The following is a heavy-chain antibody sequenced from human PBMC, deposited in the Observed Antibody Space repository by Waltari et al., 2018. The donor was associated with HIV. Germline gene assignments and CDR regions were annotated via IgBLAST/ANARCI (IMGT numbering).Heavy chain of an antibody. CDR2: FESENGEK. D-gene: IGHD3-22*01. CDR3: ATARGYYYDSPSGRAFDI. J-gene: IGHJ3*02. V-gene: IGHV1-24*01. CDR1: GYTLTELS. Sequence: QVQLVQSGAEVKKPGASVKVSCKVSGYTLTELSMHWVRQAPGNGLEWMGGFESENGEKIYAQELQGRGTMTEDTSTDTGYMELSSRRSEDTAVYYCATARGYYYDSPSGRAFDIWGQGTMVTVSS.